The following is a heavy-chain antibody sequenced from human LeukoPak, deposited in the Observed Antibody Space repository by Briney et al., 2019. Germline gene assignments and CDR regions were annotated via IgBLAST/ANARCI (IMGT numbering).Heavy chain of an antibody. V-gene: IGHV3-21*01. CDR1: GFTVSSNE. J-gene: IGHJ4*02. D-gene: IGHD4-23*01. CDR3: ARDRPYGGVGDFDY. CDR2: ISSSSSYI. Sequence: PGGSLRLSCADSGFTVSSNEMRWVRQAPGKGLEWVSSISSSSSYIYYADSVKGRFTISRDNAKNSLYLQMNSLRAEDTAIYYCARDRPYGGVGDFDYWGQGTLVTVSS.